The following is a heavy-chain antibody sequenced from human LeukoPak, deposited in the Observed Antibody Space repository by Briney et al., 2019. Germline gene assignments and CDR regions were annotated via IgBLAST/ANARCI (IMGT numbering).Heavy chain of an antibody. Sequence: GGSLRLSCAASGFTVSSSYMSWVRQAPGKGLEWVSVIYSGGSTYYADSVKGRFTISRDNSKNTLYLQMNSLRAEDTAVYYCARVVPAAWIVDYWGQGTLVTVSS. J-gene: IGHJ4*02. CDR3: ARVVPAAWIVDY. CDR1: GFTVSSSY. D-gene: IGHD2-2*01. CDR2: IYSGGST. V-gene: IGHV3-66*02.